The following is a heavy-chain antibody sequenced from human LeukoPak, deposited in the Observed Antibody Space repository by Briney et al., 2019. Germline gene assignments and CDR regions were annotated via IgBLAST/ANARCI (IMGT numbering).Heavy chain of an antibody. CDR3: AAAGRGIAAAIDY. J-gene: IGHJ4*02. D-gene: IGHD6-13*01. CDR2: ISFDGRIK. CDR1: GFTVSRNY. Sequence: GGSLRLSCAASGFTVSRNYMSWVRQSPGKGLEWVAVISFDGRIKYYGDSVKGRFTISRDNSRNTLYLQMNSLRAEDTAVYYCAAAGRGIAAAIDYWGQGTLVTVSS. V-gene: IGHV3-30*03.